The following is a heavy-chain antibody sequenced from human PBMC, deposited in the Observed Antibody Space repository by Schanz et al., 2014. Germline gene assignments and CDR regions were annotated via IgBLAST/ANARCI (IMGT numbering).Heavy chain of an antibody. CDR1: GYTLSKLS. J-gene: IGHJ6*02. Sequence: QVQLVQSGAEVKQAGASVKVSCKVSGYTLSKLSIHWVRQAPGKGFEWMGGRDLEDSEIVYAEQLKGRVTMTDDTSTDTAYMELSSLRSQDTAVYYCATAEDASGSYGLPACGVWGQGTTVIVSS. V-gene: IGHV1-24*01. D-gene: IGHD3-10*01. CDR2: RDLEDSEI. CDR3: ATAEDASGSYGLPACGV.